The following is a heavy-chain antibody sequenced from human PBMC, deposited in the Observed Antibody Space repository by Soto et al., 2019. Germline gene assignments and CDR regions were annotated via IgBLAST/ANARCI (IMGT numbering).Heavy chain of an antibody. Sequence: QLQLHESGSGLVKPLQTLSLTCGISGDSISSRGYTWTWIRQPPGKGLEWIGYIYPSGAAYYNPSLKSRVTISLETSKNRFSLNVKSATPADTAVYYCARAVFSSILYIDFWGQGTTVTVSS. J-gene: IGHJ6*03. CDR3: ARAVFSSILYIDF. CDR2: IYPSGAA. D-gene: IGHD3-10*01. CDR1: GDSISSRGYT. V-gene: IGHV4-30-2*01.